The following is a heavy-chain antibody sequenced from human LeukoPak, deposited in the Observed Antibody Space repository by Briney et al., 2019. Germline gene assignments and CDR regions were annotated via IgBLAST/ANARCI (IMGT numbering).Heavy chain of an antibody. D-gene: IGHD4-17*01. V-gene: IGHV3-21*01. Sequence: PGGSLRLSCAASGFTFSSYSMNWVRQAPGKGLEWVPSISSSSSYIYYADSVKGRFTISRDNAKNSLYLQMNSLRAEDTAVYYCARATVTTIPLHYYGMDVWGKGTTVTVSS. CDR2: ISSSSSYI. CDR3: ARATVTTIPLHYYGMDV. CDR1: GFTFSSYS. J-gene: IGHJ6*04.